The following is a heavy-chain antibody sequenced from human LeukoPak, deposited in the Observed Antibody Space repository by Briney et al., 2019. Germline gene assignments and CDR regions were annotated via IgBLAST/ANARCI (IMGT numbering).Heavy chain of an antibody. CDR1: GFTVSSNY. CDR3: AKYSGISAAIFRGSYIDY. CDR2: ISGSGGNT. J-gene: IGHJ4*02. D-gene: IGHD6-25*01. V-gene: IGHV3-23*01. Sequence: PARSLRLSCAASGFTVSSNYMSWVRQARENVLEWVSSISGSGGNTYYADSVKGRFTISRDNSKNTLYLQMNSLRAEDTAAYYCAKYSGISAAIFRGSYIDYWGQGTLVTVSS.